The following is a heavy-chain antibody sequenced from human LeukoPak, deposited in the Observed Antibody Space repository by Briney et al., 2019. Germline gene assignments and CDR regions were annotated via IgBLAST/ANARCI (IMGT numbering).Heavy chain of an antibody. CDR1: GFTFSSYA. V-gene: IGHV3-64*01. Sequence: PGGSLRLSCAASGFTFSSYAMHWVRQAPGKGLEYVSAISSNGGSTYYANSVKGRFTISRDNSKNTLYLQMGSLRAEDMAVYYCARGLAGEMAIDYWGQGTLVTVSS. CDR3: ARGLAGEMAIDY. D-gene: IGHD5-24*01. J-gene: IGHJ4*02. CDR2: ISSNGGST.